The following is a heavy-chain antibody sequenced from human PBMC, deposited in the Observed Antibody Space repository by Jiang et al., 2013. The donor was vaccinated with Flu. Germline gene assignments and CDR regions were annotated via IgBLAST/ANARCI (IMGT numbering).Heavy chain of an antibody. Sequence: LLKPSETLSLTCTTSSGSISGYYWSWIRQPPGKGLEWIGSIYSSGSTNYNPSLKTRVTMSVDMSKNQFSLKLNSVTAADTAVYFCARQGGSYYDASGYYYYWGQGTLVTVSS. CDR2: IYSSGST. D-gene: IGHD3-22*01. V-gene: IGHV4-59*08. CDR3: ARQGGSYYDASGYYYY. CDR1: SGSISGYY. J-gene: IGHJ4*02.